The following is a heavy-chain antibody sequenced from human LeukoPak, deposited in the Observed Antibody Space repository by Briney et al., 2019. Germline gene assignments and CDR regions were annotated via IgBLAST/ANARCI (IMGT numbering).Heavy chain of an antibody. CDR1: GASITSGDNY. J-gene: IGHJ4*02. Sequence: SETLSLTCTVSGASITSGDNYWSWLRQPPGKGLEWIGYIYYTGSTYYNPSLKSRVTISSDTSKNQFSLQLTSVTAADTAVYYCARVPFYDSSGVFWGQGTLVTVSS. V-gene: IGHV4-30-4*01. D-gene: IGHD3-22*01. CDR3: ARVPFYDSSGVF. CDR2: IYYTGST.